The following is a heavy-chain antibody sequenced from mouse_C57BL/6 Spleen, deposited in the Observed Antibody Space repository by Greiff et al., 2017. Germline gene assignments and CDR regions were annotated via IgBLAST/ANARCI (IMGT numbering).Heavy chain of an antibody. CDR2: INPNNGGT. D-gene: IGHD2-4*01. J-gene: IGHJ4*01. Sequence: VQLQQSGPELVKPGASVKISCKASGYTFTDYYMNWVKQSHGKSLEWIGDINPNNGGTSYNQKFKGKATLTVDKSSSTAYMELRSLTSYDSAVYYCARDDYDGEYSMDYWGQGTSVTVSS. CDR1: GYTFTDYY. CDR3: ARDDYDGEYSMDY. V-gene: IGHV1-26*01.